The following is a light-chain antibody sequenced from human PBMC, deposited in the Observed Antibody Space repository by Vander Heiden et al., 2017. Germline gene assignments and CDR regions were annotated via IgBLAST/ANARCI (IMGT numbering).Light chain of an antibody. Sequence: SYYLTQPPPVSVSPGQTASITCSGDELGDKYVCWYQQKPGQSPVLVMYQDNKRPSGIPERFSGSNSGDTATLTISGTQPMDEADFYCQAWDGSTGVFGTGTKVTVL. CDR2: QDN. J-gene: IGLJ1*01. V-gene: IGLV3-1*01. CDR1: ELGDKY. CDR3: QAWDGSTGV.